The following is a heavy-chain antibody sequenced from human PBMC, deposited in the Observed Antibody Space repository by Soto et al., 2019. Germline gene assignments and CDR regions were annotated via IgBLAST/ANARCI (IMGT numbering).Heavy chain of an antibody. J-gene: IGHJ4*02. D-gene: IGHD6-13*01. V-gene: IGHV1-2*04. CDR2: INPNSGGT. CDR3: ARDLAAAGTRFDY. Sequence: ASVKVSCKASGYTFTGYYMHWVRQAPGQGLEWMGWINPNSGGTNYAQKFQGWVTMTRDTSISTAYMELSRLRSDDTAVYYCARDLAAAGTRFDYWGQGTLVTVSS. CDR1: GYTFTGYY.